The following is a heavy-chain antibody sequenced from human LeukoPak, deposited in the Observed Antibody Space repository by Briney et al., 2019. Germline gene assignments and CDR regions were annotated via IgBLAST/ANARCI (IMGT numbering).Heavy chain of an antibody. V-gene: IGHV3-30*04. CDR1: GFTFSSYA. J-gene: IGHJ4*02. Sequence: GRSLRLSCAASGFTFSSYAMHWVRQAPGKGLEWVAVISYDGSNKYYADSVKGRFTISRDNSKNTLYLQMNSLRAEDTAVYYCARDRGGDYSNYELGYWGQGTLVTVSS. CDR3: ARDRGGDYSNYELGY. D-gene: IGHD4-11*01. CDR2: ISYDGSNK.